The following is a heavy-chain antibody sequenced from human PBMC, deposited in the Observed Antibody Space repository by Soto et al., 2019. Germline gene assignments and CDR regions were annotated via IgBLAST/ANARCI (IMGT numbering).Heavy chain of an antibody. CDR1: GYTFTSYG. D-gene: IGHD3-22*01. J-gene: IGHJ4*02. V-gene: IGHV1-18*01. CDR2: ISAYNGNT. Sequence: ASVKVSCKASGYTFTSYGISWVRQAPGQGLEWMGWISAYNGNTNYAQKLQGRVTMTTDTSTSTAYMELRSLRSDDTAVYYCARIHMTYYDSSGYSDIDYWGQGTLVTVST. CDR3: ARIHMTYYDSSGYSDIDY.